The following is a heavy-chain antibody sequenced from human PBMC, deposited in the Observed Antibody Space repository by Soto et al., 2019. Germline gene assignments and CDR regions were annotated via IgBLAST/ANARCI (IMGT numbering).Heavy chain of an antibody. V-gene: IGHV1-18*01. D-gene: IGHD6-13*01. CDR1: GYTFTDYD. Sequence: ASVKVSGKASGYTFTDYDINWVRQAPGQGLEWMGWISPYNGNTNYAQKVQDRVTMTTDTSTATAHLELRSLRSDDTGIYYCARVPPYSGTWYFDLWGRGTRVTVS. CDR2: ISPYNGNT. J-gene: IGHJ2*01. CDR3: ARVPPYSGTWYFDL.